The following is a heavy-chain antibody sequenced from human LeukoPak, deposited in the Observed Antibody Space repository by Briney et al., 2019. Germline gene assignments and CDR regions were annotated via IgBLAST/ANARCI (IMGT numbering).Heavy chain of an antibody. CDR2: INTNTGNP. CDR3: ARSGSSWYFYYYYYMDV. V-gene: IGHV7-4-1*02. J-gene: IGHJ6*03. CDR1: GYTFTSYA. D-gene: IGHD6-13*01. Sequence: ASVKVSCKASGYTFTSYAMNWVRQAPGQGLEWMGWINTNTGNPTYAQGFTGRFVFSLDTSVSTAYLQISSLKAEDTAVYYCARSGSSWYFYYYYYMDVWGKGTTVTVSS.